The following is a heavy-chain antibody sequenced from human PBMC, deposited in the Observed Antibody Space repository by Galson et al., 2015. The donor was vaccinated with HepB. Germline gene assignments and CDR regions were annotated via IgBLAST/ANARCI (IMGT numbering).Heavy chain of an antibody. CDR3: ARFGLAIAAAGRH. D-gene: IGHD6-13*01. Sequence: ETLSLTCTVSGDSFALGTYYWGWIRQPPGKGLEWIGVIYYSGTTYYNPSLKSRVSISADTSRSQFSLKLTSVTAADTAVYYCARFGLAIAAAGRHWGQGTLVTVSS. V-gene: IGHV4-39*01. J-gene: IGHJ4*02. CDR1: GDSFALGTYY. CDR2: IYYSGTT.